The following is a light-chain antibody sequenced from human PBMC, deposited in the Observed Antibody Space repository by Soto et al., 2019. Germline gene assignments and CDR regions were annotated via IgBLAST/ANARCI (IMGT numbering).Light chain of an antibody. Sequence: EIVMTKSPATLSVSPGERATLSCRASQSVSSNLAWYQQKPGQTPKLLIYVASTRATGIPARFSGSGSGTEYTLTISSLQSADFAVYYCQQYNVLPLTFGGGTKGEFK. V-gene: IGKV3-15*01. CDR3: QQYNVLPLT. CDR2: VAS. CDR1: QSVSSN. J-gene: IGKJ4*01.